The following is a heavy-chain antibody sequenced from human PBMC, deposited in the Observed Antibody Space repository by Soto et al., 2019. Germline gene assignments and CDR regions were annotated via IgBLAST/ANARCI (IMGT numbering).Heavy chain of an antibody. J-gene: IGHJ4*02. CDR1: GGSISSGGYS. V-gene: IGHV4-30-2*01. D-gene: IGHD2-21*02. CDR2: IYHSGST. Sequence: QLQLQESGSGLVKPSQTLSLTCAVSGGSISSGGYSWSWIRQPPGKGLEWIGYIYHSGSTYYNPSRKSRGTISLDRSKNQFSLKLSSVTAADTAVYSCARGPDCGGDCYSYYLDSWGQGTLVTVSS. CDR3: ARGPDCGGDCYSYYLDS.